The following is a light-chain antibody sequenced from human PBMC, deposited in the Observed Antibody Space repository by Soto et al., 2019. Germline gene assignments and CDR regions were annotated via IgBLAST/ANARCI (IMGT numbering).Light chain of an antibody. J-gene: IGKJ5*01. V-gene: IGKV3-15*01. Sequence: EIVMTQSPATLSVSPVESATLSCMSSQNIRNNLAWYQQKPGQAPRLLFSDTSTRATTVPARFNGSGSGTEFTLTISSLLSEDLAVYYCQQYDNWPPITFGQGTRLEIK. CDR3: QQYDNWPPIT. CDR2: DTS. CDR1: QNIRNN.